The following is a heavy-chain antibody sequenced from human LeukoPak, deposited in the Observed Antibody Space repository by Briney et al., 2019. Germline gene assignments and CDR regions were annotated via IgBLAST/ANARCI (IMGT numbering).Heavy chain of an antibody. V-gene: IGHV3-30*02. CDR2: IRFDGSNE. Sequence: GGSLRLSCAASGFTLSSYGVHWVRQAPGKGLEWVAFIRFDGSNENYADSVKGRFTISRDTSKNTLYLQMNSLRAEDTAVYYCAKRGSYYYYMDVWGKGTTVTVSS. J-gene: IGHJ6*03. D-gene: IGHD3-10*01. CDR3: AKRGSYYYYMDV. CDR1: GFTLSSYG.